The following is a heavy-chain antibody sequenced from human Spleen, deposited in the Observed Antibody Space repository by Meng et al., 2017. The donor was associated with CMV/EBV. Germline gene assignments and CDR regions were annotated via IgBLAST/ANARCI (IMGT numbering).Heavy chain of an antibody. J-gene: IGHJ6*02. CDR3: ARSRPYCSSTSCLIYYYGMDV. CDR2: IYYSGST. D-gene: IGHD2-2*01. Sequence: SETLSLTCTVSGGSISSYYWSWIRQPPGKGLEWIGYIYYSGSTNYNPSLKSRVTISVDTSKNQFSLKLSSVTAADTAVYYCARSRPYCSSTSCLIYYYGMDVWGQGTTVTVSS. CDR1: GGSISSYY. V-gene: IGHV4-59*01.